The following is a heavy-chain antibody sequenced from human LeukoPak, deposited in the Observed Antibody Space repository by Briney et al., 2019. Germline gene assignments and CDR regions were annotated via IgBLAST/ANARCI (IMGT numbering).Heavy chain of an antibody. V-gene: IGHV4-34*01. Sequence: SETLSLTCAVYGGSFSGYYWSWIRQPPGKGLEWIGEINHSGSTNYNPSLKSRVTISVDTSKNQFSLKLSSVTAADTAVYYCARWSGIYYDSSGYYYLGGYFQHWGQGTLVTVSS. J-gene: IGHJ1*01. CDR2: INHSGST. CDR1: GGSFSGYY. CDR3: ARWSGIYYDSSGYYYLGGYFQH. D-gene: IGHD3-22*01.